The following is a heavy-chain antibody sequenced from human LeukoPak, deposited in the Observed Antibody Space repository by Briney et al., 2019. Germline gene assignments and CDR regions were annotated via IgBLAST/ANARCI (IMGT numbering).Heavy chain of an antibody. CDR1: GGTFSSYA. J-gene: IGHJ3*02. V-gene: IGHV1-69*06. CDR3: ARGFYEYSEAFDI. D-gene: IGHD2/OR15-2a*01. CDR2: IIPIFGTA. Sequence: SVKVSCKASGGTFSSYAISWVRQAPGQGLEWMGGIIPIFGTANYAQKFQGRVTITADKSTSTAYMELSSLRSEDTAVYYCARGFYEYSEAFDIWGQGTMVTVSS.